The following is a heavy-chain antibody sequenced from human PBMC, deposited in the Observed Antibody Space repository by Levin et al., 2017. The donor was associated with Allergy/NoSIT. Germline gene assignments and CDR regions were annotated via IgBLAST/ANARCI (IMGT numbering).Heavy chain of an antibody. V-gene: IGHV3-23*01. CDR3: AKLEVASLEGYGTKSPQTAALRGAEFDY. Sequence: PGGSLRLSCAASGFTFRSYAMSWVRQAPGKGLEWVSEISASGESTHYADSVKGRFTISRDNSKNTLYLQMNSLRAEDTAVYYCAKLEVASLEGYGTKSPQTAALRGAEFDYWGQGTLVSVSS. CDR1: GFTFRSYA. CDR2: ISASGEST. D-gene: IGHD2-8*01. J-gene: IGHJ4*02.